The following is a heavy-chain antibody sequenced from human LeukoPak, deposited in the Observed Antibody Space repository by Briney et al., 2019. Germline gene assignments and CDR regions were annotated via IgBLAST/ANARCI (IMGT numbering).Heavy chain of an antibody. V-gene: IGHV3-23*01. CDR2: IFPSGGEI. CDR3: AKDPMTTVTTVDSD. Sequence: PGGSLRLSCAASGFTFSTFAMIWVRQPPGKGLEWVSSIFPSGGEIHYADSVRGRFTISRDNSKSTLYLQMNSLRAEDTAVYYCAKDPMTTVTTVDSDWGQGALVTVSS. CDR1: GFTFSTFA. J-gene: IGHJ4*02. D-gene: IGHD4-17*01.